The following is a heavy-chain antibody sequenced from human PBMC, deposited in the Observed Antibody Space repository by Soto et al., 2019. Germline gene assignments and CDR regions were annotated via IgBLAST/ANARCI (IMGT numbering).Heavy chain of an antibody. J-gene: IGHJ4*02. CDR3: AGMILGDWDH. Sequence: EVPVVESGGGLVQPGGSLRLSCEASGFTFSTYWMHWVRQAPGEGLVWVSRLSPDGNTAHYADSVQGRFTVYRDNAKNTVYLQMTSLRAEDTAMYYCAGMILGDWDHWGQGTLVTVSS. D-gene: IGHD3-22*01. CDR1: GFTFSTYW. V-gene: IGHV3-74*01. CDR2: LSPDGNTA.